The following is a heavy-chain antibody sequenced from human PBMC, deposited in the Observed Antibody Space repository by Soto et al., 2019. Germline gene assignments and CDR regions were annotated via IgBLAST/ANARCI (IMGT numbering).Heavy chain of an antibody. V-gene: IGHV4-39*01. CDR2: IYYNGTT. CDR3: VRHEVAVSGAYNMDV. D-gene: IGHD3-22*01. Sequence: XETLSLTCTVSPYSITSSGYYWGWIRQTPGKGLEWIGSIYYNGTTYYNPSLKSRVFISVDTSKDQFSLRLKSVTVADTATFYCVRHEVAVSGAYNMDVWGRGTTVTVSS. J-gene: IGHJ6*02. CDR1: PYSITSSGYY.